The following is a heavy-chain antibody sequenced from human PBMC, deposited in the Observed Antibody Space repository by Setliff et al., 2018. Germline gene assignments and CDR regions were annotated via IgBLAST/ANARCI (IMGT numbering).Heavy chain of an antibody. V-gene: IGHV1-2*06. Sequence: ASVKVSCKASGYTFTAYDIVWVRQATGQGLEWMGRINPNSGGTNYAQKFQGRVTMTRDTSISTAYMELSRLRSDDTAVYYCARAPLESGYNYGQGHYFDYWGQGTLVTVSS. D-gene: IGHD5-18*01. CDR1: GYTFTAYD. CDR3: ARAPLESGYNYGQGHYFDY. CDR2: INPNSGGT. J-gene: IGHJ4*02.